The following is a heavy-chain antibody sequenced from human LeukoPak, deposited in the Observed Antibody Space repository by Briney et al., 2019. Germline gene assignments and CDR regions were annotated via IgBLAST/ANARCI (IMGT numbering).Heavy chain of an antibody. CDR3: ARAGGSVVPPFDY. J-gene: IGHJ4*02. CDR1: GGSISSYY. D-gene: IGHD4-23*01. CDR2: IYYSGST. Sequence: SETLSLTCTVSGGSISSYYWSWIRQPPGKGLEWIGYIYYSGSTYYNPSLKSRVTISVDTSKNQFSLKLSSVTAADTAVYYCARAGGSVVPPFDYWGQGTLVTVSS. V-gene: IGHV4-59*08.